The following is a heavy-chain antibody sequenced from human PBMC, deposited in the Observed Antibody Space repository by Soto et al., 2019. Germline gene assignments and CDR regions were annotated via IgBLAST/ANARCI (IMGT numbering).Heavy chain of an antibody. CDR1: GGSISSYY. V-gene: IGHV4-59*08. D-gene: IGHD5-12*01. J-gene: IGHJ4*02. CDR2: IYYSGST. Sequence: QVQLQESGPGLVKPSETLSLTCTVSGGSISSYYWSWIRQPPGKGLEWIGYIYYSGSTNYNPSLKNRVTISVDTSKNQFALKLSSVTAADTAVYYCARYGGYGRHFDYWGQGTLVTVSS. CDR3: ARYGGYGRHFDY.